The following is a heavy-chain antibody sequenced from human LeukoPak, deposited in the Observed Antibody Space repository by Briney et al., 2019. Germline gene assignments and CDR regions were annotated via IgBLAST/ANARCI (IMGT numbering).Heavy chain of an antibody. J-gene: IGHJ4*02. CDR1: GFTFSSYA. CDR3: ASYDILTGGAPFRFDY. Sequence: PGRSLRLSCAASGFTFSSYAMQWVRQAPGKGLEWVALISYDGNNKYYADSVKGRFTISRDNSKNTLYLQMNSLRAEDTAVYYCASYDILTGGAPFRFDYWGQGTLVTVSS. V-gene: IGHV3-30*14. CDR2: ISYDGNNK. D-gene: IGHD3-9*01.